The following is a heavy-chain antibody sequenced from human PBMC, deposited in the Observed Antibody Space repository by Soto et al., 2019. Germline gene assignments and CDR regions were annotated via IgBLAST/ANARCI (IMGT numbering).Heavy chain of an antibody. J-gene: IGHJ6*02. D-gene: IGHD1-20*01. CDR1: GFTFRKSI. V-gene: IGHV3-15*01. CDR3: ATALRNNGNASLFGVDL. Sequence: GGGLPLSLAASGFTFRKSIMNGGRQPPGKRLEWVGRIKKLSDGGKAEYSSHVDGSFNISRDDSKSILYLRMNSLRADDTGIYYCATALRNNGNASLFGVDLWGQGTTVTVSS. CDR2: IKKLSDGGKA.